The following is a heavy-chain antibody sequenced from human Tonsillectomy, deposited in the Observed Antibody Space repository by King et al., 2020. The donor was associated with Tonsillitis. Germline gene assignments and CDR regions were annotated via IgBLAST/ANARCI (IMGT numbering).Heavy chain of an antibody. D-gene: IGHD6-13*01. CDR3: ARLRLVPYYFDY. CDR1: GYNFSTYW. V-gene: IGHV5-51*03. J-gene: IGHJ4*02. CDR2: IYPDDSDT. Sequence: VQLVESGAEVKKPGESLKISCTGSGYNFSTYWIAWVRRMPGKGLEWMGIIYPDDSDTRYSPSFQGQVTISADKSISTAYLQWSSLKASDTAMYYCARLRLVPYYFDYWGQGTLVTVSS.